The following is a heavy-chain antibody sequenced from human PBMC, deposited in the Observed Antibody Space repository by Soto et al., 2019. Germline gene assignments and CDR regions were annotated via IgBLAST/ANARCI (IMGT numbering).Heavy chain of an antibody. D-gene: IGHD5-18*01. CDR1: GFTFDDYA. V-gene: IGHV3-9*01. J-gene: IGHJ4*02. CDR2: ISWNSGNI. Sequence: EVQLEESGGALVQPGRSLRLSCAASGFTFDDYAMHWVRQVLGKGLEWVSSISWNSGNIGYADSVKGRFTTSRDNAKNSLYLQMNSLRPEDTALYYGVRSKGGYSYGTPFDYGGQGTLVTVSS. CDR3: VRSKGGYSYGTPFDY.